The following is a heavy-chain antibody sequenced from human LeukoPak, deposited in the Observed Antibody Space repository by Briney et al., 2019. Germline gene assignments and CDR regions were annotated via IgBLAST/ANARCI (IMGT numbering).Heavy chain of an antibody. Sequence: WGALRLSCAASGFTFSSYGMSWVSQAPGKGLEWVSAIRGSGGSTYHADSGKGRFTISRDNSKHTLYLQMNSLRAEDTAVYYCARDHPVVEGKWAAIDYWGQGTLVTVSS. J-gene: IGHJ4*02. D-gene: IGHD5-18*01. V-gene: IGHV3-23*01. CDR1: GFTFSSYG. CDR2: IRGSGGST. CDR3: ARDHPVVEGKWAAIDY.